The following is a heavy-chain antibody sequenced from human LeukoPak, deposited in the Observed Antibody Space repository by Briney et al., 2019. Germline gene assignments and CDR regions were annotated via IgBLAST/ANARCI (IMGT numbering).Heavy chain of an antibody. J-gene: IGHJ4*02. D-gene: IGHD3-22*01. CDR2: IYWNDDK. CDR3: APATKYYYDTSGYYFVS. CDR1: GFSLTTSGVG. Sequence: SGPTLVKPPPTLTLTCTFSGFSLTTSGVGVGWIRQPPGKALEWLALIYWNDDKEYSPSLDSRLTIAKDTSKKQGVLTMTNMDPLHTATYYCAPATKYYYDTSGYYFVSWGQGPQVTVSS. V-gene: IGHV2-5*01.